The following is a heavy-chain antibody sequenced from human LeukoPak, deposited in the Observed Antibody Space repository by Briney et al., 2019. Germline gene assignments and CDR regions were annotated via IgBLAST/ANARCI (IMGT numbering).Heavy chain of an antibody. CDR2: IYYSGTT. CDR1: GGSISSDY. D-gene: IGHD7-27*01. Sequence: SETLSLTCTVSGGSISSDYWRWIRQSPGKGLEWIGYIYYSGTTSYNPSLKSRVTISLDTSKNQFSLKLSSVTAADTAVYYCPRGANWGPPDYWGQGTLVTVSS. J-gene: IGHJ4*02. V-gene: IGHV4-59*01. CDR3: PRGANWGPPDY.